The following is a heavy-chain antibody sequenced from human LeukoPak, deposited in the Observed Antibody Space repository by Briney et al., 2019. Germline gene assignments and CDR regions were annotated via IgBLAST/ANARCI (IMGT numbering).Heavy chain of an antibody. CDR2: IYTSGST. CDR1: GGSISSYY. V-gene: IGHV4-4*07. CDR3: ARDSTTVTPIDHGMDV. J-gene: IGHJ6*02. D-gene: IGHD4-11*01. Sequence: SETLSLTCTVSGGSISSYYWSWIRQPAGKGLEWIGRIYTSGSTNYNPSLKSRVTMSVDTSKNQFSLKLSSVTAADTAVYYCARDSTTVTPIDHGMDVWSQGATVTVSS.